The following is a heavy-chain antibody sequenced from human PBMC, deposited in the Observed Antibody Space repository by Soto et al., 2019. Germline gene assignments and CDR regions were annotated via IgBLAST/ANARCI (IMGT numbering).Heavy chain of an antibody. J-gene: IGHJ4*02. CDR1: GFTFGNYW. Sequence: LRLSCAASGFTFGNYWMHWVRQAPGKGLEWVSRMNSDGSTTNYADSVKGRFTVSRDNAKNTLYLQMNSLRAEDTAVYYCATAEVDYWGPGTLVTVSS. CDR3: ATAEVDY. CDR2: MNSDGSTT. V-gene: IGHV3-74*01.